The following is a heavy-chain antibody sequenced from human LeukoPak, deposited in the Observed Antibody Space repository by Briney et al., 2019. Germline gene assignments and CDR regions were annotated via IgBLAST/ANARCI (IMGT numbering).Heavy chain of an antibody. V-gene: IGHV4-4*07. Sequence: SETLSLTCTVSGGSISNYYWSWIRQPAGKGLEWIGRIYTSGSTNYNPSLKSRVTMSVDTSKNQFSLKLTSVTAADTAVYYCARVGWLVKCVDPWGQGTLVTVSS. CDR3: ARVGWLVKCVDP. J-gene: IGHJ5*02. CDR1: GGSISNYY. D-gene: IGHD6-19*01. CDR2: IYTSGST.